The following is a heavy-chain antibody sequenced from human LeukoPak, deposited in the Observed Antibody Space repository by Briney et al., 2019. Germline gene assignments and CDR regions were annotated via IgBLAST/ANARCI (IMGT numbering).Heavy chain of an antibody. D-gene: IGHD3-22*01. Sequence: GGSLRLSCAASGFTFSSYAMSWVRQPPGKGLEWVSAISGSGGSKYYAGSVKGRFTISRDNSKNTLYLQMNSLRAEDTAVYYCAKDRYYDNSGYYYPYYAFDIWGQGTMVTVSS. CDR3: AKDRYYDNSGYYYPYYAFDI. J-gene: IGHJ3*02. CDR1: GFTFSSYA. V-gene: IGHV3-23*01. CDR2: ISGSGGSK.